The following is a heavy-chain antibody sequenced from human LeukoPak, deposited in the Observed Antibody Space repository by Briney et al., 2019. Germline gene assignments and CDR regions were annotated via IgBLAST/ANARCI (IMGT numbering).Heavy chain of an antibody. CDR2: VYSSGST. J-gene: IGHJ5*02. CDR1: GGPISSYY. Sequence: PSETLSLTCTVSGGPISSYYWSWIRQSAGKGLEWIGRVYSSGSTKYNPSLKSRVTMSVDTSKNQFSLKLSSVTAADTAMYYCARSAIAVAGTVWFDPWGQGTLVTVSS. V-gene: IGHV4-4*07. D-gene: IGHD6-13*01. CDR3: ARSAIAVAGTVWFDP.